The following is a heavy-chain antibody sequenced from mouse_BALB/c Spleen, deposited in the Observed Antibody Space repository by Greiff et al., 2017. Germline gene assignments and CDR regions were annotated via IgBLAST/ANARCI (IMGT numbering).Heavy chain of an antibody. CDR1: GCTFTDYN. J-gene: IGHJ1*01. V-gene: IGHV1S29*02. CDR2: IYPYNGGT. D-gene: IGHD2-1*01. CDR3: ASDGNYAYFDV. Sequence: VQLQQSGPELVKPGASVKISCKASGCTFTDYNMHWVKQSHGKSLEWIGYIYPYNGGTGYNQKFKSKATLTVDNSSSTAYMELRSLTSEDSAVYYCASDGNYAYFDVWGAGTTVTVSS.